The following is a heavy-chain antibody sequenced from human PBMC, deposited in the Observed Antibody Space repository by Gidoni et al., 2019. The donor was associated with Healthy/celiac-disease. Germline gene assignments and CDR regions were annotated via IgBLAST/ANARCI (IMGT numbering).Heavy chain of an antibody. J-gene: IGHJ5*02. D-gene: IGHD6-6*01. CDR3: AREGKAARRWFDP. V-gene: IGHV4-31*03. CDR1: GGSISSGGYY. CDR2: IYYGGST. Sequence: QVQLQESGPGLVKPSQTLSLTCTVSGGSISSGGYYWSWIRQHPGKGLEWIGYIYYGGSTYYNPSLKSRVTISVDTSKNQFSLKLSSVTAADTAVYYCAREGKAARRWFDPWGQGTLVTVSS.